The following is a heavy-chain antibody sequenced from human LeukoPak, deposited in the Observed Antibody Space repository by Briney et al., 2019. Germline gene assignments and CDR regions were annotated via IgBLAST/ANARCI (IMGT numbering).Heavy chain of an antibody. V-gene: IGHV1-2*02. CDR2: INPNNGGT. J-gene: IGHJ4*02. CDR3: AREHYDSSGYYSFSDY. D-gene: IGHD3-22*01. CDR1: GYAFTGYY. Sequence: ASVKVSCKPSGYAFTGYYIHWVRQAPGQGLEWMGWINPNNGGTKYAQKFQGRVSMTRDTSISTAYMELSRLRSDDTAGYYCAREHYDSSGYYSFSDYWGQGTLVTVSS.